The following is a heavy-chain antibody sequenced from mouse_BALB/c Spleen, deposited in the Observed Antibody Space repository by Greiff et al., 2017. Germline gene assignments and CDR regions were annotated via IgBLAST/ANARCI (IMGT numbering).Heavy chain of an antibody. V-gene: IGHV5-9-4*01. CDR2: ISSGGSYT. CDR1: GFTFSSYA. CDR3: ARDDYRYDGYYAMDY. J-gene: IGHJ4*01. Sequence: EVPGVESGGGLVKPGGSLKLSCAASGFTFSSYAMSWVRQSPEKRLEWVAEISSGGSYTYYPDTVTGRFTISRDNAKNTLYLEMSSLRSEDTAMYYCARDDYRYDGYYAMDYWGQGTSVTVSS. D-gene: IGHD2-14*01.